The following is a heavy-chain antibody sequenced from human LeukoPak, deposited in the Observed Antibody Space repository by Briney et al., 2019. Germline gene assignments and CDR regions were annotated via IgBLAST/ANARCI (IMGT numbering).Heavy chain of an antibody. D-gene: IGHD2-2*01. CDR3: ARGRAWYQLLFVRVGFDP. V-gene: IGHV1-8*01. CDR1: GYTFTSYD. Sequence: ASVKVSCKASGYTFTSYDINWVRQATGQGLEWMGWMNPNSGNTGYAQKFQGRVTMTRNTSISTAYMELSSLRSEDTAVYYCARGRAWYQLLFVRVGFDPWGQGTLVTVSS. J-gene: IGHJ5*02. CDR2: MNPNSGNT.